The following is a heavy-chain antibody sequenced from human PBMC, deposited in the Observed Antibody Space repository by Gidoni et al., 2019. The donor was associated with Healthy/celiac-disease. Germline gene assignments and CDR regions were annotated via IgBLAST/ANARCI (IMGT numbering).Heavy chain of an antibody. V-gene: IGHV3-33*01. CDR1: GFTFSSYG. CDR3: AREGGYEYVWGSYHQGYFDY. D-gene: IGHD3-16*02. J-gene: IGHJ4*02. Sequence: QVQLVESGGGVVQPGRSLRLPCAASGFTFSSYGMHWVRQAPGKGLEWVAVIWYDGSNKYYAYSVEGRFTISRDNSKNTLYLQMNRMRAEDTAVYYGAREGGYEYVWGSYHQGYFDYWGQGTLVTVSS. CDR2: IWYDGSNK.